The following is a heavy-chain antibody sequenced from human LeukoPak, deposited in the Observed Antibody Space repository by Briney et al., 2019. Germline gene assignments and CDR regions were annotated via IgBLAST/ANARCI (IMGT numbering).Heavy chain of an antibody. CDR2: IIPIFGTA. CDR3: ARDHGPYYYDSSGTDY. Sequence: SVKVSCKASGGTFSSYAINWVRQAPGQGLEWMGRIIPIFGTANYAQKFQGRVTITADKSTSTAYMELSSLRSEDTAVYYCARDHGPYYYDSSGTDYWGQGTLVTVSS. CDR1: GGTFSSYA. J-gene: IGHJ4*02. D-gene: IGHD3-22*01. V-gene: IGHV1-69*06.